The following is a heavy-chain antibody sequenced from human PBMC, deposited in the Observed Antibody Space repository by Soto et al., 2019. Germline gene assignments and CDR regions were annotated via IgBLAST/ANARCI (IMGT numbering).Heavy chain of an antibody. CDR1: GGSISSYY. Sequence: SETLSLTCTVSGGSISSYYWSWIRQPPGKGLEWIGYIYYSGSTNYNPSLKSRVTIPVETSKNQISLKLSSGTAADTAVYYCNRGTTGTTYDYWGQGPLVTVSS. CDR2: IYYSGST. V-gene: IGHV4-59*01. J-gene: IGHJ4*02. D-gene: IGHD1-1*01. CDR3: NRGTTGTTYDY.